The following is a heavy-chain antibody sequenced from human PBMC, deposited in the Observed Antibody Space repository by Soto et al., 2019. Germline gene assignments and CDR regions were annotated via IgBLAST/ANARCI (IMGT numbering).Heavy chain of an antibody. CDR2: IYHSGST. CDR1: GGSISSSNW. CDR3: ARVLNGEFWTGRGGLARIDY. V-gene: IGHV4-4*02. D-gene: IGHD3-10*01. Sequence: QVQLQESGPGLVKPSGTLSLTCAVSGGSISSSNWWSWVRQPPGKGLEWIVEIYHSGSTNYNPSPTRRDTISVDKSKNQFYLKLRSVTAADTAVYYCARVLNGEFWTGRGGLARIDYWGQGTLVTVSS. J-gene: IGHJ4*02.